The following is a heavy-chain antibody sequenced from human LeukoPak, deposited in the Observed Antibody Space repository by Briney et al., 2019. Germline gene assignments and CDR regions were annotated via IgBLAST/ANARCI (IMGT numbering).Heavy chain of an antibody. D-gene: IGHD1-1*01. CDR1: GYTFTGYY. J-gene: IGHJ6*03. Sequence: ASVKVSCKASGYTFTGYYMHWVRQAPGQGLEWMGWINPNSGGTNYAQKLQGRVTMTTDTSTSTAYMELRSLRSDDTAVYYCARDGTVEYYYYYYMDVWGKGTTVTISS. V-gene: IGHV1-2*02. CDR3: ARDGTVEYYYYYYMDV. CDR2: INPNSGGT.